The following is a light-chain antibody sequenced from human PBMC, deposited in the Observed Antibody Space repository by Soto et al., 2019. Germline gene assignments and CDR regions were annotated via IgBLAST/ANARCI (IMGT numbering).Light chain of an antibody. CDR2: WAS. J-gene: IGKJ1*01. Sequence: DIVMTQSPDSLAVSLGERATINCKSSQSVLYSPNNKNYLAWYQKKPGQPPKLLIYWASNRASGVPDRFSGSASATYVTLTISSLQAEDAATYYCHQYADTPRTFGQGTKVEIK. CDR3: HQYADTPRT. V-gene: IGKV4-1*01. CDR1: QSVLYSPNNKNY.